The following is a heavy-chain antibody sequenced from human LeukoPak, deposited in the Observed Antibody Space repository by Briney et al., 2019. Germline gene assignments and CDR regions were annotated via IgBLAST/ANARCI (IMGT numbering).Heavy chain of an antibody. D-gene: IGHD6-13*01. Sequence: SETLSLTCAVSGGSISSYYWSWIRQPPGKGLEWIGFFYYSGSTNYNPSLKSRVTISVDTSKNHFSLKLASVTAADTAVYYCARRSSAAAPYFQHWGQGTLVTVSS. V-gene: IGHV4-59*08. CDR3: ARRSSAAAPYFQH. J-gene: IGHJ1*01. CDR1: GGSISSYY. CDR2: FYYSGST.